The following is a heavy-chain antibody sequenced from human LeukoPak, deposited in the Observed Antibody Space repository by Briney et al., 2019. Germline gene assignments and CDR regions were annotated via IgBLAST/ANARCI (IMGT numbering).Heavy chain of an antibody. CDR2: IYYSGSN. D-gene: IGHD3-22*01. CDR1: VGSISSSSYY. CDR3: ARQLYYYDSSGYYHLFFDY. V-gene: IGHV4-39*01. Sequence: SETLSLTCTVSVGSISSSSYYWGWIRQPPGKGLEWFGRIYYSGSNYYNPSLKSRVTISVDTSKNQFSLKLSSVTAADTAVYYCARQLYYYDSSGYYHLFFDYWGQGTLVTVSS. J-gene: IGHJ4*02.